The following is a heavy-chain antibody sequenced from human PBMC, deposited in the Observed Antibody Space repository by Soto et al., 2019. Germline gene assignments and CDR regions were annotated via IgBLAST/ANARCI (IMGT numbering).Heavy chain of an antibody. D-gene: IGHD3-3*01. CDR3: AVWGGFLDRFGAFDY. J-gene: IGHJ4*02. V-gene: IGHV3-48*01. Sequence: GGSLRLSCAASGFRFSGSAMNWVRQAPGRGPEWLSYISSSSTTISYAGSVRGRFTVSRDNAKNSVFLQMSGLRVDDTAVYYCAVWGGFLDRFGAFDYWGQGALVTVSS. CDR2: ISSSSTTI. CDR1: GFRFSGSA.